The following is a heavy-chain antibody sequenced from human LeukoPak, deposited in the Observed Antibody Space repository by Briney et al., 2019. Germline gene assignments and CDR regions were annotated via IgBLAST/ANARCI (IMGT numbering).Heavy chain of an antibody. Sequence: PGGSLRLSCAASGFTFSSYGMHWVRQAPGKGLEWVAVISYDGSNKYYADSVKGRFTISRDNSKNTLYLQMNSLRAEDTAVYYCAKDLARYYYDSSGYYTVFGDYWGQGTLVTVSS. D-gene: IGHD3-22*01. CDR3: AKDLARYYYDSSGYYTVFGDY. CDR2: ISYDGSNK. V-gene: IGHV3-30*18. CDR1: GFTFSSYG. J-gene: IGHJ4*02.